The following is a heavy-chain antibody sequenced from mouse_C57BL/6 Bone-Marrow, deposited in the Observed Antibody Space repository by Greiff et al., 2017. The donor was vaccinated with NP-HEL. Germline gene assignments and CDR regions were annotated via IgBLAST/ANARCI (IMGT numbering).Heavy chain of an antibody. CDR1: GFNIKDTY. J-gene: IGHJ3*01. CDR2: IDPANGNT. V-gene: IGHV14-3*02. CDR3: ATYGNYVWFAY. Sequence: EVQLVESGAELVKPGASVKLSCTASGFNIKDTYMHWVKQRPEQGLEWIGRIDPANGNTKYDPKFQGKATITADTSSNTAYLQLSSLTSEDTAVYYCATYGNYVWFAYWGQGTLVTVSA. D-gene: IGHD2-1*01.